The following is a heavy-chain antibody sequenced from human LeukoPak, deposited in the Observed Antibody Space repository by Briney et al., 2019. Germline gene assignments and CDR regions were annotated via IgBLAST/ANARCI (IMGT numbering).Heavy chain of an antibody. CDR3: AREWQGGIAAAGTRIEGDY. V-gene: IGHV3-7*01. D-gene: IGHD6-13*01. J-gene: IGHJ4*02. CDR1: GFSVSGYW. Sequence: GGSLRLSCAVSGFSVSGYWMTWVRQAPGKGLEWVANIKQDGSEKNYVDSVKGRFTISRDNAENSLFLRMNSLRVEDTAVYYCAREWQGGIAAAGTRIEGDYWGQGTLVAVSS. CDR2: IKQDGSEK.